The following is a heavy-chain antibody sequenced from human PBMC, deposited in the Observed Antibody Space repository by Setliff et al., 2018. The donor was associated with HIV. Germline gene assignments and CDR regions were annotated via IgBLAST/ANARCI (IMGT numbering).Heavy chain of an antibody. CDR1: GFTFSNYW. J-gene: IGHJ4*02. Sequence: PGGSLRLSCAASGFTFSNYWINWVRQAPGKGLEWVANIKQDGSEKSYVDSVKGRFTISRDNAKNSLYLQMNSLRAEDTAVYYCARESRRGNSYDFDYWGQGTLVTVSS. CDR3: ARESRRGNSYDFDY. V-gene: IGHV3-7*03. D-gene: IGHD5-18*01. CDR2: IKQDGSEK.